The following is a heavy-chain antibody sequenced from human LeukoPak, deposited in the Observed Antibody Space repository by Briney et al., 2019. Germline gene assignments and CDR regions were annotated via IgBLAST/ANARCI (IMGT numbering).Heavy chain of an antibody. D-gene: IGHD3-10*01. J-gene: IGHJ5*01. CDR1: GLTFSDYS. V-gene: IGHV3-21*01. CDR3: VRLRRNSDRSYYYYYYDS. CDR2: INPTSTSI. Sequence: AGSLRLSCVASGLTFSDYSISWVRRAPGKRLEWVSSINPTSTSIYYADAVRGRFTISRDNAKSSLYPQMDSLRAEDTAVYYCVRLRRNSDRSYYYYYYDSWGQGILVTVSS.